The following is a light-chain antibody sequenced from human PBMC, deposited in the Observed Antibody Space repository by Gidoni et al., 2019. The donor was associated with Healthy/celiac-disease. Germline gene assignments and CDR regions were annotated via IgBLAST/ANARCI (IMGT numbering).Light chain of an antibody. CDR2: AAS. V-gene: IGKV1-39*01. CDR1: QSISSY. CDR3: RGA. Sequence: DIPMTQSPSSLSASVGDRVIITCRASQSISSYLNWYQQKPGKAPKLLIYAASSLQSGVPSRFSSSGSGTDFTLTISSLQPEDFATYCCRGAFGQGTKVEIK. J-gene: IGKJ1*01.